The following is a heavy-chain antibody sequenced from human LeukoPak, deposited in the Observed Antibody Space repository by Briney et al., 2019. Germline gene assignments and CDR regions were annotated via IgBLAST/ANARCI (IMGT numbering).Heavy chain of an antibody. CDR1: GLTLSSYA. D-gene: IGHD7-27*01. CDR3: AKDKTGFDY. V-gene: IGHV3-23*01. CDR2: ISGSGGST. J-gene: IGHJ4*02. Sequence: GGLLRLSCAASGLTLSSYAMNRVRQAPGKGLEWVSVISGSGGSTYYADSVKGRFTISRDNSKNMLYLQMNSLRAEDTAVYYCAKDKTGFDYWGQGTLVTVSS.